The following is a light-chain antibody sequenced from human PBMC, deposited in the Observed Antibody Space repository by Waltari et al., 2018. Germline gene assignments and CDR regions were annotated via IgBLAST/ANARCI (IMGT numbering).Light chain of an antibody. CDR3: QTWGTGIEV. V-gene: IGLV4-69*01. Sequence: QLVLTQSPSASASLGASVKLTCTLSSGHSSYAIAWHQQPPEKGPRYLMKLNSDGSHNKGDGIPDRFSGSSSGAERYLTISSLQSEDEADYYCQTWGTGIEVFGGGTKLTVL. CDR1: SGHSSYA. CDR2: LNSDGSH. J-gene: IGLJ3*02.